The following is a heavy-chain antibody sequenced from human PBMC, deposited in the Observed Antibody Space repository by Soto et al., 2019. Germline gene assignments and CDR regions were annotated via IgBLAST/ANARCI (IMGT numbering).Heavy chain of an antibody. CDR2: IYYSGST. CDR1: GGSISSSIYY. J-gene: IGHJ5*02. V-gene: IGHV4-39*01. D-gene: IGHD5-12*01. Sequence: SETLSLTCTVSGGSISSSIYYWGWIRQPPGKGLEWIGSIYYSGSTYYNPSLKSRVTISVDTSKNQFSLKLSSVTAADTAVYYCASRPVEMATTSYWFDPWGQGTLVTVSS. CDR3: ASRPVEMATTSYWFDP.